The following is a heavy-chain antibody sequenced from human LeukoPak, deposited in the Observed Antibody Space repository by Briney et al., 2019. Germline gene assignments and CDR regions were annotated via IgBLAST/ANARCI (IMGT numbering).Heavy chain of an antibody. J-gene: IGHJ4*02. CDR1: GFTFSSYW. D-gene: IGHD5-24*01. V-gene: IGHV3-7*01. Sequence: RSGGSLRLSCAASGFTFSSYWMSWVRQAPGKGLEWVANIKQDGSEKYYVDSVKGRFTISRDNAKNSLYLQMNSLRAEDTAVYYCASSTVEMATILDHDWGQGTLVTVS. CDR2: IKQDGSEK. CDR3: ASSTVEMATILDHD.